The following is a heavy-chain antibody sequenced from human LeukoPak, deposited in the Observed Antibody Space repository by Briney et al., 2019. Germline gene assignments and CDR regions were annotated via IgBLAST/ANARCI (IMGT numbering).Heavy chain of an antibody. J-gene: IGHJ6*03. CDR2: INPNSGGT. CDR1: GYTFTGYY. V-gene: IGHV1-2*04. Sequence: ASVKVSCKASGYTFTGYYMHWVRQAPGQGLEWMGWINPNSGGTNYAQKFQGWVTMTRDTSISTAYMELSRLRSDDTAVYYCARGHEKGIAVAKSHYYMDVWGKGTTVTVSS. D-gene: IGHD6-19*01. CDR3: ARGHEKGIAVAKSHYYMDV.